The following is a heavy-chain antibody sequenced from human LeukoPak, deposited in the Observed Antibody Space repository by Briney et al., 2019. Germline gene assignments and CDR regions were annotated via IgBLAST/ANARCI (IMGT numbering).Heavy chain of an antibody. J-gene: IGHJ4*02. D-gene: IGHD3-9*01. CDR2: INAGNGNT. CDR3: AREVDDILTGYWFDY. CDR1: GYTFTSYA. V-gene: IGHV1-3*03. Sequence: ASVKVSCKASGYTFTSYAMHWVRQAPGQRLEWMGWINAGNGNTKYSQEFQGRVTITRDTSASTAYMELSSLRSEDMAVYYCAREVDDILTGYWFDYWGQGTLVTVSS.